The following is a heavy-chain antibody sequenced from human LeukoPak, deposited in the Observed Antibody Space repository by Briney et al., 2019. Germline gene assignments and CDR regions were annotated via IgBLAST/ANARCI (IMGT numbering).Heavy chain of an antibody. Sequence: GGSLRLSCAASGFTFSSYGMHWVRQAPGKGLEWVAVISYDGSNKYYADSVKGRFTISRDNSMNTLYLQMNSLRVEDTALYYCAKEKRDSTGWINFDYWGQGTLVAASS. CDR1: GFTFSSYG. CDR3: AKEKRDSTGWINFDY. J-gene: IGHJ4*02. CDR2: ISYDGSNK. D-gene: IGHD3-22*01. V-gene: IGHV3-30*18.